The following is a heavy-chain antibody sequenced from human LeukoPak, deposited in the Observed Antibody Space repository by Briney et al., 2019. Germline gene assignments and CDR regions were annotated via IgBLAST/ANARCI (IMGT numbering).Heavy chain of an antibody. D-gene: IGHD5-18*01. J-gene: IGHJ6*03. V-gene: IGHV3-21*01. CDR3: ATLDTAMAELNYYYYYYMDV. CDR1: GFTFSSYS. CDR2: ISSSSSYI. Sequence: GGSLRLSCAASGFTFSSYSMNWVRQAPGKGLEWVSSISSSSSYIYYADSVKGRFTISRDNAKNSLYLQMNSLRAEDTAVYYCATLDTAMAELNYYYYYYMDVWGKGTTVTVSS.